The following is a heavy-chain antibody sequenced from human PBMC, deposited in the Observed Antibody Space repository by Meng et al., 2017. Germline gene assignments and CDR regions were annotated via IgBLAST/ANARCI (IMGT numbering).Heavy chain of an antibody. D-gene: IGHD6-25*01. CDR1: GYNYPAYY. CDR2: INPKSGDT. V-gene: IGHV1-2*06. CDR3: ARDEDISAAGKLFGDY. Sequence: QVQLVQSGVEVKKLGDSGEVSCMPSGYNYPAYYIHWVRRAHGQGLEWMGRINPKSGDTHYAQKFQARVTMPGDTSISTAYMELSGLRSDDTAMYYCARDEDISAAGKLFGDYWGQGTLVTVSS. J-gene: IGHJ4*02.